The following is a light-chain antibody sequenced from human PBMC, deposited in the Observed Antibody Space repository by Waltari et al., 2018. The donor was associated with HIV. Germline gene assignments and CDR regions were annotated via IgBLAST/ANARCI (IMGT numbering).Light chain of an antibody. CDR3: ASFTGDNTLL. Sequence: SAVTQPASVSGLPGQSITISCTGADSAFCLDNFVSWYQQHPDKLPRLIVYDVDSRASGISARFSGSKSGHTASLNISGLRAEDEAHYYCASFTGDNTLLFGGGTKVTVL. J-gene: IGLJ3*02. CDR1: DSAFCLDNF. CDR2: DVD. V-gene: IGLV2-14*03.